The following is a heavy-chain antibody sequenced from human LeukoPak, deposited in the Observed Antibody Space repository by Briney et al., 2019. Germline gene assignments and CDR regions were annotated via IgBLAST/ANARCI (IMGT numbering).Heavy chain of an antibody. V-gene: IGHV3-66*04. CDR3: ARHRVYSYLVDF. CDR2: IYSLIST. Sequence: GGSLRLSCAASGFTVSGNYMSWVRQAPGKGLECVSVIYSLISTYYAASVKGRFTISRDNSKNTLYLQMNSLRAEDTAVYYCARHRVYSYLVDFWGQGTLVTVSS. J-gene: IGHJ4*02. D-gene: IGHD5-18*01. CDR1: GFTVSGNY.